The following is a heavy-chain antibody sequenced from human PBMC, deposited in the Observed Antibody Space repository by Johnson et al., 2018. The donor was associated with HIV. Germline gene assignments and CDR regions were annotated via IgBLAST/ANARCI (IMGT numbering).Heavy chain of an antibody. V-gene: IGHV3-13*01. D-gene: IGHD4-17*01. CDR1: GFTFSSYD. CDR2: IGTAGDT. Sequence: EVQLVESGGRLVEPGGSLGLFCVTSGFTFSSYDMHWVRQATGQGLEWVSAIGTAGDTYSPGSVQGRFTISRENAKNSLYLQMNSLRAGDTAVYYCARGGYGDYGGGDAFDIWGQGTMVTVSS. J-gene: IGHJ3*02. CDR3: ARGGYGDYGGGDAFDI.